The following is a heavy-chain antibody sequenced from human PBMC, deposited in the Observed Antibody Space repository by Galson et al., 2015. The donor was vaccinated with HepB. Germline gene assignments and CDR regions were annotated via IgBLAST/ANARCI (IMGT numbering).Heavy chain of an antibody. J-gene: IGHJ4*02. Sequence: SLRLSCAASGFTFSSYAMSWVRQAPGKGLEWVSAISGSGDSTYYADSVKGRFTISRDNSKNTLYLQMNSLRAEDTAVYYCAKVLLRVRFGEFRSQSFDYWGQGTLVTASS. CDR2: ISGSGDST. V-gene: IGHV3-23*01. D-gene: IGHD3-10*01. CDR1: GFTFSSYA. CDR3: AKVLLRVRFGEFRSQSFDY.